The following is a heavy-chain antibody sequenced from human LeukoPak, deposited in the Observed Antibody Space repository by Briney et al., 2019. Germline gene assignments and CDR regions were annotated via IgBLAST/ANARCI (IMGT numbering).Heavy chain of an antibody. D-gene: IGHD1-14*01. V-gene: IGHV4-34*01. J-gene: IGHJ5*02. CDR2: INHSGST. CDR1: GGSISSYY. Sequence: SETLSLTCTVSGGSISSYYWSWIRQPPGKGLEWIGEINHSGSTNYNPSLKSRVTISVDTSKNQFSLKLSSVTAADTAVYYCARKYNPFDPWGQGTLVTVSS. CDR3: ARKYNPFDP.